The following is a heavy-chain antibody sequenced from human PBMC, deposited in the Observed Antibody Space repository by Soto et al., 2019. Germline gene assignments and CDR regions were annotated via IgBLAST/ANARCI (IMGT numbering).Heavy chain of an antibody. CDR3: AKSLNYDSPSYFDY. D-gene: IGHD3-3*01. CDR2: ISGSGTNT. Sequence: EVQLLESGGGLVQPGGSLRLSCAASGFTFSSYAMSWVRQAPGKGLEWVSAISGSGTNTYYADSVKGRFTISRDNSKNTLFLQMDSLRAEDTAVYYCAKSLNYDSPSYFDYWGQGTLVTVSS. V-gene: IGHV3-23*01. CDR1: GFTFSSYA. J-gene: IGHJ4*02.